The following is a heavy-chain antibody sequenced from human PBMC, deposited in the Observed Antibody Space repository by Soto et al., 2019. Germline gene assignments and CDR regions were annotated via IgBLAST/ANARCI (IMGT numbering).Heavy chain of an antibody. CDR3: ARDSSSRGMDV. CDR2: ISYDGSNK. Sequence: LXLSCAASGFTFSSYAMHWFRQAPGKGLEWVAVISYDGSNKYYADSVRGRFTISRDNSKNTLYLQMNSLRAEDTAVYYCARDSSSRGMDVWGQGTTVTGSS. D-gene: IGHD6-19*01. V-gene: IGHV3-30-3*01. J-gene: IGHJ6*02. CDR1: GFTFSSYA.